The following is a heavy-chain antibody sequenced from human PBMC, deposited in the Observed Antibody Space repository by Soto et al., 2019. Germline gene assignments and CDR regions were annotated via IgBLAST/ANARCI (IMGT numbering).Heavy chain of an antibody. CDR1: GFTFSSYG. CDR2: IWYDGSNK. Sequence: QVQLVESGGGVVQPGRSLRLSCAASGFTFSSYGMHWVRQAPGKGLEWVAVIWYDGSNKYYADSVKGRFTISRDNSKNTLYLQMNSLRAEDTAVYYCARVLFLDPQGSFDYWGQGTLVTVSS. J-gene: IGHJ4*02. D-gene: IGHD3-10*02. CDR3: ARVLFLDPQGSFDY. V-gene: IGHV3-33*01.